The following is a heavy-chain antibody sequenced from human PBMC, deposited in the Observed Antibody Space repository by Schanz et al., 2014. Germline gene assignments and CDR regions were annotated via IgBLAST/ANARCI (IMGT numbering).Heavy chain of an antibody. J-gene: IGHJ4*01. CDR1: EYSFTSYS. CDR2: INTGSGDT. V-gene: IGHV1-3*04. Sequence: QVHLVQSGAEVKRPGASVKVSCKASEYSFTSYSMHWVRQAPGQRLEWMGWINTGSGDTKYSQNFQGRVTITRDTSASTAYMELSSLRSEDTAVYSCARGIRGYGANNNFEYWAHGTLVAVAS. CDR3: ARGIRGYGANNNFEY. D-gene: IGHD5-12*01.